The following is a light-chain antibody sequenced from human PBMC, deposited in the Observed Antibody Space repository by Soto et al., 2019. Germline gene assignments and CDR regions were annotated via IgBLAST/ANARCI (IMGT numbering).Light chain of an antibody. Sequence: EIVLTQSPGALSLSPGERATLSCGASQSVSSSYLAWYQQKPGQAPRILIYGPSTRATGIPDRFSGSGFGTDFTLTISRLEPEDSAVYYCQQYGSSPRTFGQGTKVEIK. CDR3: QQYGSSPRT. CDR1: QSVSSSY. J-gene: IGKJ1*01. CDR2: GPS. V-gene: IGKV3-20*01.